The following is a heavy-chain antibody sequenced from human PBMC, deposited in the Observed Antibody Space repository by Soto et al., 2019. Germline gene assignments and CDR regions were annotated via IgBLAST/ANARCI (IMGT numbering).Heavy chain of an antibody. V-gene: IGHV1-18*01. CDR2: ISAYNGNT. J-gene: IGHJ5*02. CDR3: ARVLFGDWFDP. CDR1: GYTFTSYG. Sequence: ASVKVSCKASGYTFTSYGISWVRQAPGQGLEWMGWISAYNGNTNYAQKFQGRVTMTRDTSTSTVYMELSSLRSEDTAVYYCARVLFGDWFDPWGQGTLVTVSS. D-gene: IGHD3-10*01.